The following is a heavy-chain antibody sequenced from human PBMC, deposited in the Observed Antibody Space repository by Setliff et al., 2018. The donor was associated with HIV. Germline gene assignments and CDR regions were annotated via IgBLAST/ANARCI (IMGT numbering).Heavy chain of an antibody. CDR2: VYYSGTT. J-gene: IGHJ4*02. CDR3: ARPSLGIGGGSKFDS. CDR1: GGSISSSSYY. Sequence: SETLSLTCTVSGGSISSSSYYWGLIRQPPGKGLEWIGSVYYSGTTYYNPSLKSRVTISVDPSQNQFSLRLISVTAADAAMYYCARPSLGIGGGSKFDSWGQGTLVTVSS. D-gene: IGHD3-3*01. V-gene: IGHV4-39*01.